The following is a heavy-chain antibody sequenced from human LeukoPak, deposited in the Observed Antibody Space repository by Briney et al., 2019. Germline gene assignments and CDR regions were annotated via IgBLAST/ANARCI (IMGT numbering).Heavy chain of an antibody. J-gene: IGHJ3*02. CDR2: IYYSGST. V-gene: IGHV4-31*03. CDR3: ARAISSYDAFDI. Sequence: TLSLTCTVSGGSISSGGYYWSWIRQHPGKGLEWIGYIYYSGSTCYNPSLKSRVTISVDTSKNQFSLKLSSVTAADTAVYYCARAISSYDAFDIWGQGTMVTVSS. D-gene: IGHD6-13*01. CDR1: GGSISSGGYY.